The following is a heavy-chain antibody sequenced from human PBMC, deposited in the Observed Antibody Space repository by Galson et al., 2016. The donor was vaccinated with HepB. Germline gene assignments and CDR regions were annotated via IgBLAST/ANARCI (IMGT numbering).Heavy chain of an antibody. CDR1: GFSLTTNGMG. D-gene: IGHD3-16*01. V-gene: IGHV2-70*01. Sequence: PALVKPTQTLTLTYSFSGFSLTTNGMGVTWIRQPPGKALEWLANIDWDDDKYYSTSVRTRLTISKDTSRNQVVLTLTSVGPVDTATYYCVRSAHCNYIWEKFRSQDYFDNGGQGILVTVSS. J-gene: IGHJ4*02. CDR2: IDWDDDK. CDR3: VRSAHCNYIWEKFRSQDYFDN.